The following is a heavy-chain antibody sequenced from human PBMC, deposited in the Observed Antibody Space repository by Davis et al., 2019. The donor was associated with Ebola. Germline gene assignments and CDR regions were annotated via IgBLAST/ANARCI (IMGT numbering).Heavy chain of an antibody. V-gene: IGHV3-66*01. CDR2: IYSGGTTKYA. CDR3: VRSRDYVGSLDI. Sequence: GESLKISCAASGFTVRSTYMSWVRQAPGKGLEWVSVIYSGGTTKYADYADSVKGRFTISRDYSKNTLYLQMNSLRDEDTAVYYCVRSRDYVGSLDIWGHGTLVTVSS. CDR1: GFTVRSTY. J-gene: IGHJ3*02. D-gene: IGHD3-16*01.